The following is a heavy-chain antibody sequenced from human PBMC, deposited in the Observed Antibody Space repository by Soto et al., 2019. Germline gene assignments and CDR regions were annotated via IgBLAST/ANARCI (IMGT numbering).Heavy chain of an antibody. D-gene: IGHD6-19*01. CDR2: MSANNGNT. Sequence: GASVKVSCKAPGYTFTSYDINWVRQATGQGVEWMGWMSANNGNTNYAQKLQGRVTMTTDTSTSTAYMELRSLRSDDTAVYYCARDDIAVAGDIDYWGQGTLVTVSS. CDR3: ARDDIAVAGDIDY. CDR1: GYTFTSYD. V-gene: IGHV1-18*01. J-gene: IGHJ4*02.